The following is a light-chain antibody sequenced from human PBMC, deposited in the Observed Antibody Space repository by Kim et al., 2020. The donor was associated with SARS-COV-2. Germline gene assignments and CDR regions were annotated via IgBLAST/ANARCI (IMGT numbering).Light chain of an antibody. CDR3: QQSTSYPIT. CDR1: QGISSR. V-gene: IGKV1-9*01. CDR2: LAS. Sequence: ASVGDRVTITCRASQGISSRLAWYQQEPGKAPKLLIYLASTLQSGVPSRFSGSGSATEFTLTVSSLQPEDFTTYYCQQSTSYPITFGGGTKVDIK. J-gene: IGKJ4*01.